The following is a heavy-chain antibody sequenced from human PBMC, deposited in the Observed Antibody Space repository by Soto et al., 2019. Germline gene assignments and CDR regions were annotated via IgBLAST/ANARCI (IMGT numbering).Heavy chain of an antibody. CDR2: IYYSGTT. J-gene: IGHJ5*02. D-gene: IGHD3-22*01. CDR1: GGSISSGDYY. Sequence: QVQLQESGPGLVKPSQTLSLTCTVSGGSISSGDYYWNWIRQPPGKGLEWIGYIYYSGTTYYNPSLKSRVTISVDPSKNQCSLKLSSVTAADTAVYYCAREGVGVVIMGEFDPWGQGTLVTVSS. V-gene: IGHV4-30-4*01. CDR3: AREGVGVVIMGEFDP.